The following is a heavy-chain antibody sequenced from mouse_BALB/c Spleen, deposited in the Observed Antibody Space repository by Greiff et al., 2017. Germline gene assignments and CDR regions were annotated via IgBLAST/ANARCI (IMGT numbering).Heavy chain of an antibody. D-gene: IGHD2-1*01. J-gene: IGHJ3*01. CDR2: ISYSGST. CDR1: GYSITSDYA. V-gene: IGHV3-2*02. Sequence: EVQLMESGPGLVKPSQSLSLTCTVTGYSITSDYAWNWLRQFPGNKLEWMGYISYSGSTSYNPSLKSRISITRDTSKNQFFLQLNSVTTEDTATYYCASHGNYGAWFAYWGQGTLVTVSA. CDR3: ASHGNYGAWFAY.